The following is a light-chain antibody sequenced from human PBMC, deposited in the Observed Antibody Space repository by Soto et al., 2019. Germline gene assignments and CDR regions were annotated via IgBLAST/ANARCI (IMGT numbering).Light chain of an antibody. CDR1: QSISSW. CDR3: QQYNSYSRET. J-gene: IGKJ1*01. V-gene: IGKV1-5*03. CDR2: TAS. Sequence: DIQMTQSPSTLSASVGDRVTITCRASQSISSWLAWYQQKPGKAPKLLIYTASSLKSGVPSRFSGSGSGTEFPLTISSLQPDDFATYYCQQYNSYSRETFGQGTKVEIK.